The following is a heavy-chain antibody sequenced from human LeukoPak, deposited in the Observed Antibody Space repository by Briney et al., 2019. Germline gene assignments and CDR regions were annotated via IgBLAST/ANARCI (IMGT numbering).Heavy chain of an antibody. V-gene: IGHV3-11*01. CDR2: ITSSGSAM. J-gene: IGHJ4*02. CDR3: ATWRRYYDFDY. CDR1: GVTFNEYY. D-gene: IGHD3-22*01. Sequence: PGGSLRLSCAVSGVTFNEYYMNWIRQAPGKGLEWISYITSSGSAMYYADSVKGQFTISRDNAKNSLYLHMNSLRAEDTAVYYCATWRRYYDFDYWGQGTLVTVSS.